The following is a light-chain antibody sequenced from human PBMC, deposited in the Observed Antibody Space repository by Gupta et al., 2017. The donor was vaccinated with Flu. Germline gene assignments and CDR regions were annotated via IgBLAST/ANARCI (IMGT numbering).Light chain of an antibody. Sequence: DIQVTQSPSSLSASVGDRLTITCQTSQDIAKYLNWYQQKPGQAPKLLIKEASHLQTGVTSRFSGSGCGSHFSFTISGRLQEDVAAYSCRQYENRPPCTFGQGTKVDIK. CDR3: RQYENRPPCT. CDR1: QDIAKY. CDR2: EAS. J-gene: IGKJ2*02. V-gene: IGKV1-33*01.